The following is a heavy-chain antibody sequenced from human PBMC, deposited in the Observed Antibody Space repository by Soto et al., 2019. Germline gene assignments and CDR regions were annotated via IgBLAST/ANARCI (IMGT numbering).Heavy chain of an antibody. CDR2: INHSGST. Sequence: SETLSLTCAVYGGSFSCYYWSWIRQPPGKGLEWIGEINHSGSTNYNPSLKSRVTISVDTSKNQFSLKLSSVTAADTAVYYCARVRYYGSRSYYYGMDVWGQGTTVTVSS. V-gene: IGHV4-34*01. J-gene: IGHJ6*02. D-gene: IGHD3-10*01. CDR3: ARVRYYGSRSYYYGMDV. CDR1: GGSFSCYY.